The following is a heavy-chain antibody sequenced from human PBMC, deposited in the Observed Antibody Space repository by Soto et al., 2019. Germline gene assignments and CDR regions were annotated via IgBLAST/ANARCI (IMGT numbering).Heavy chain of an antibody. CDR3: ARNYGDYRDYFDY. D-gene: IGHD4-17*01. CDR1: GGSVSSGSYY. V-gene: IGHV4-61*01. CDR2: IYYSGST. J-gene: IGHJ4*02. Sequence: SETLSLTCTVSGGSVSSGSYYWSWIRQPPGKGLEWIGYIYYSGSTNYNPSLKSRVTISGDTSKNQFSLKLSSVTAADAAVYYCARNYGDYRDYFDYWGQGTLVTVSS.